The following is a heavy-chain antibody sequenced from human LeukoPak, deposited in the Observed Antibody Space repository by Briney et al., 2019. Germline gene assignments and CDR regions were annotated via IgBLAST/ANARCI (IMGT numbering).Heavy chain of an antibody. Sequence: PSETLSLTCTVSGGSISSYYWSWIRQPAGKGLEWIGRIYTSGSTNYNPSLKSRVTMSVDTSKNQFSLKLGSVTAADTAVYYCASESTATHAGQFDYWGQGTLVTVSS. CDR2: IYTSGST. CDR3: ASESTATHAGQFDY. J-gene: IGHJ4*02. D-gene: IGHD5-18*01. CDR1: GGSISSYY. V-gene: IGHV4-4*07.